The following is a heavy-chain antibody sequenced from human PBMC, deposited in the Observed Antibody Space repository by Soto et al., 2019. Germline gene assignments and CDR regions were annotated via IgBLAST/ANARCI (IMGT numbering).Heavy chain of an antibody. CDR2: IHNDGSRT. V-gene: IGHV3-74*03. CDR3: ARGDRGAFDL. Sequence: EVQLVESGGGLVQPGESLRLSCAASGFTFSYYWMHWVRQTPGKGLLWVSHIHNDGSRTTYADSVKGRLTISRDNARTTVYLQMNSLRDDDTAVYYCARGDRGAFDLWGQGTEVTVSS. CDR1: GFTFSYYW. D-gene: IGHD1-26*01. J-gene: IGHJ3*01.